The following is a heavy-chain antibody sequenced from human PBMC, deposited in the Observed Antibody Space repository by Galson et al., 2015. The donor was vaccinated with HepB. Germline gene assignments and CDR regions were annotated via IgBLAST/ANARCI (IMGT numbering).Heavy chain of an antibody. J-gene: IGHJ4*02. V-gene: IGHV1-2*06. CDR2: INPNNGGT. Sequence: SVKVSCKASGYPFTGYYMHWVRQAPGQGLEWMGRINPNNGGTDYAQKFQGRVTMTRDTSISTAYMDLSRLTSDDTAVYYCAREPLYGDYARVIDYWGQGTLVTVSS. CDR3: AREPLYGDYARVIDY. D-gene: IGHD4-17*01. CDR1: GYPFTGYY.